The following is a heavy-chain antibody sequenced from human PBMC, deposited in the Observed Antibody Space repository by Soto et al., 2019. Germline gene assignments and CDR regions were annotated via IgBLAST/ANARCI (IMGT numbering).Heavy chain of an antibody. CDR3: AIDPKSGNHNLYFDY. Sequence: GGSLRLSCVASGFKFNSYSMNWVRQAPGKGPEWVAYVSGTGNTQYYADSVKGRFTISRDNAKQSLYLQLNSLRDEDTAVYYCAIDPKSGNHNLYFDYWGPGALVTAPQ. V-gene: IGHV3-48*02. D-gene: IGHD1-26*01. J-gene: IGHJ4*02. CDR1: GFKFNSYS. CDR2: VSGTGNTQ.